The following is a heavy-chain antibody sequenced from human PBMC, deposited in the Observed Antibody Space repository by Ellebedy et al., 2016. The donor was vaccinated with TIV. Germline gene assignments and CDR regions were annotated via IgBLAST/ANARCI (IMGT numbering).Heavy chain of an antibody. D-gene: IGHD3-22*01. CDR2: INWSGARI. V-gene: IGHV3-9*01. CDR3: AKDGGFGYDSAGYYSGVGFDL. J-gene: IGHJ3*01. Sequence: GGSLRLXXAASGFRFNEYAMHWVRQAPGKGLEWVSGINWSGARIDYADSVKGRFTTSRDNAKNSLFLQITSLRVEDTALYYCAKDGGFGYDSAGYYSGVGFDLWGQGTMVTVS. CDR1: GFRFNEYA.